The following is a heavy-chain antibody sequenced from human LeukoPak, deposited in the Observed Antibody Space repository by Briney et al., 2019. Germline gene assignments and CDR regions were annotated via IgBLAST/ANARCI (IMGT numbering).Heavy chain of an antibody. CDR1: GFSLRTSGVG. V-gene: IGHV2-5*02. D-gene: IGHD3-9*01. Sequence: ESGPTLVNPTQTLTLTCTFSGFSLRTSGVGVGWIRQPPVKALEWLALIYWDDDKRYSPSLKSRLTITKDTSKNQVVLTMTNMDPVDTATYYCAHRRYDILTGYPAFDYWGQGTLVTVSS. J-gene: IGHJ4*02. CDR3: AHRRYDILTGYPAFDY. CDR2: IYWDDDK.